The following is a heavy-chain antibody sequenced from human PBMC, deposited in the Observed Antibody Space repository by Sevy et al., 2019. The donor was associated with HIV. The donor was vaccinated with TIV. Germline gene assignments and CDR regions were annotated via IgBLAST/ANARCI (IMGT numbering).Heavy chain of an antibody. CDR1: GFTFSSYG. Sequence: HGGSLRLSCAASGFTFSSYGMHWVRQAPDKGLEWVAFIWYDGSNKLYADSVKGRFTISRDNSKNTMYLQMNSLRAEDTAIYYCARDGHYGELDQWGQGTLVTVSS. CDR3: ARDGHYGELDQ. V-gene: IGHV3-33*01. D-gene: IGHD4-17*01. CDR2: IWYDGSNK. J-gene: IGHJ4*02.